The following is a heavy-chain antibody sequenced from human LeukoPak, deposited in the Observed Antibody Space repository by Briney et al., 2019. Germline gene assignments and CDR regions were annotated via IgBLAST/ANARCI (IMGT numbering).Heavy chain of an antibody. D-gene: IGHD2-2*01. CDR1: GYSISSGYY. CDR3: ARGTAAFDW. J-gene: IGHJ4*02. Sequence: SETLSLTCTVSGYSISSGYYWGWIRPPPGKGLEWIGSIYHSGSTYYNPSLKSRVTISVDTSNNQFSLNLTSVIAADTAVYYCARGTAAFDWWGQGALVTVSS. CDR2: IYHSGST. V-gene: IGHV4-38-2*02.